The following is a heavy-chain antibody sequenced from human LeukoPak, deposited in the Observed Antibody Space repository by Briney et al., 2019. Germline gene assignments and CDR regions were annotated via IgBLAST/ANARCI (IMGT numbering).Heavy chain of an antibody. J-gene: IGHJ3*02. Sequence: PGRSLRLSCTASGFTFSSCGMHWVRQAPGKGLEWVAVISYDGSNKYYADSVKGRFTISRDNSKNTLYLQMNSLRAEDTAVYYCAIVSITMTIWGQGTMVTVSS. CDR3: AIVSITMTI. V-gene: IGHV3-30*03. CDR2: ISYDGSNK. D-gene: IGHD3-22*01. CDR1: GFTFSSCG.